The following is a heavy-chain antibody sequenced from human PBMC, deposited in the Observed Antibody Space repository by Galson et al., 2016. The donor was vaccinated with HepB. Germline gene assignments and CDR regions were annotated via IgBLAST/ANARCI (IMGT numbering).Heavy chain of an antibody. CDR1: GFTFSAYG. Sequence: SLRLSCAASGFTFSAYGMHWVRRAPGKGLEWLAIISYDGSVKYSADSVKGRFTISRDNAKNTVYLQMNSLRPEDTAVYYCAKGLGSLEWLIYGMDVWGPGTTVTVSS. D-gene: IGHD3-3*01. V-gene: IGHV3-30*18. CDR2: ISYDGSVK. CDR3: AKGLGSLEWLIYGMDV. J-gene: IGHJ6*02.